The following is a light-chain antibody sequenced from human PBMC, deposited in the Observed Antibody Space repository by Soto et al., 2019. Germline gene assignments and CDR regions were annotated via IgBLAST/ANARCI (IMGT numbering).Light chain of an antibody. Sequence: QSVLTQPASVSGSPGRSITISCTGTSSDVGAYNYVSWYQHHPGKAPKLMIYEVTNRPSGVSNRFSGSKSGNTASLTISGLQAEDEADYYCNSYTTNSNRVFGTGTKVTVL. J-gene: IGLJ1*01. V-gene: IGLV2-14*01. CDR2: EVT. CDR3: NSYTTNSNRV. CDR1: SSDVGAYNY.